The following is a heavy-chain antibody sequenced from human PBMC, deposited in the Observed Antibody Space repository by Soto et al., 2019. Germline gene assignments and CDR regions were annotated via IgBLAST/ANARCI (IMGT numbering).Heavy chain of an antibody. CDR1: GFTFDDYA. J-gene: IGHJ4*02. CDR2: ISWNSGSI. CDR3: ATLTTGTLVGY. D-gene: IGHD1-1*01. V-gene: IGHV3-9*01. Sequence: EVQLVESGGGLVQPGRSLRLSCAASGFTFDDYAMHWVRQAPGKGLEWVSGISWNSGSIGYADSVKGRFTISRDNAKNTLYLQMNSLRDEDTALYYCATLTTGTLVGYWGQGTLVTVSS.